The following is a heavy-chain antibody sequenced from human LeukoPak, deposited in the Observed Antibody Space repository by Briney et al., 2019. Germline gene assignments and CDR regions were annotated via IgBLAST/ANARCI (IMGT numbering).Heavy chain of an antibody. D-gene: IGHD3-16*02. CDR1: GFTFSSYA. CDR2: ISGSGGSA. V-gene: IGHV3-23*01. Sequence: GGSLRLSCAASGFTFSSYAMSWVRQAPGRGLEWVSAISGSGGSAYYADSVKGRFTISRDNSKNTLYLQMNSLRAEDTAVYYCAKSFGGVIVPPDYWGQGTLVTVSS. CDR3: AKSFGGVIVPPDY. J-gene: IGHJ4*02.